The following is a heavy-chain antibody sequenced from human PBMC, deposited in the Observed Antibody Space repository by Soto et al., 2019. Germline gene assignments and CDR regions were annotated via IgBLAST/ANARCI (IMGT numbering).Heavy chain of an antibody. CDR2: ISDAGDST. CDR1: GFTFRSYG. J-gene: IGHJ4*02. Sequence: EVQLLESGGGLVQPGGSLRLSCAGSGFTFRSYGMNWVRQAPGKGLEWVSSISDAGDSTYYADSVKGRFTVSRDNSKSTLYMQMNSLRPEDTAVYYCAKRVLYSSSSPHFDYWGQGTLVTVSS. D-gene: IGHD6-6*01. CDR3: AKRVLYSSSSPHFDY. V-gene: IGHV3-23*01.